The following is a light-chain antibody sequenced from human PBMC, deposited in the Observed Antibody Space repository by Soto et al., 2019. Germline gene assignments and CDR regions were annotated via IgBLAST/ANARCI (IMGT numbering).Light chain of an antibody. Sequence: EIVLTQSPGTLSLSPGERATLSCRASQSVSDMYLAWYQQKPGQAPRLLIYASNRVTGIPDRFSGSGSGTDFTLTISRLEPEDFAVYYCQHYGTSALFGPGTKVEIK. CDR2: AS. CDR3: QHYGTSAL. CDR1: QSVSDMY. V-gene: IGKV3-20*01. J-gene: IGKJ3*01.